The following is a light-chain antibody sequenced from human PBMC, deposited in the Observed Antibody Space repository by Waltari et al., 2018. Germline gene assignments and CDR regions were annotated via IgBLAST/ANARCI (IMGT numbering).Light chain of an antibody. CDR3: NSRDISGDVI. V-gene: IGLV3-19*01. J-gene: IGLJ2*01. Sequence: SSELTQDPTMSVALGQTVRITCQGDSLRTYYGSWCRQKPGQAPILVIYGKNNRPSGMPDRFSASISGNTASLTITGAQAEDEAVYYCNSRDISGDVIFGGGTKLTVL. CDR1: SLRTYY. CDR2: GKN.